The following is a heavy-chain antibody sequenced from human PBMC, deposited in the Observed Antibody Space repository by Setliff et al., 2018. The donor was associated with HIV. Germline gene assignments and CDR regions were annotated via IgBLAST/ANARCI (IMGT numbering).Heavy chain of an antibody. Sequence: SETLSLTCTVSGGSISSYYWSWMRQPPGKGLEWIGYIYNTGSTYHSPSLESRVTISIDTSKNQFSLKLSSVTAADTAVYFCARGRGSSSSWPIDYWGQGTLVTVSS. CDR3: ARGRGSSSSWPIDY. CDR1: GGSISSYY. D-gene: IGHD6-13*01. J-gene: IGHJ4*02. CDR2: IYNTGST. V-gene: IGHV4-59*06.